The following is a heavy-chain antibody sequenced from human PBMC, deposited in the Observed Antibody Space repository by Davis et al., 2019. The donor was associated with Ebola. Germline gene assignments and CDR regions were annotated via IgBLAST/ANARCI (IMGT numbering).Heavy chain of an antibody. Sequence: PSETLSLTCTVSGGSINSYYWSWIRQPPGKGLEWIGYISYSGSTNYNPSLKSRATISVDTSRNQFSLKVTSVTAADTAVYSWARRHSGNWEYFDSWGQGTLVTVSS. J-gene: IGHJ4*02. CDR1: GGSINSYY. CDR2: ISYSGST. D-gene: IGHD6-13*01. V-gene: IGHV4-59*08. CDR3: ARRHSGNWEYFDS.